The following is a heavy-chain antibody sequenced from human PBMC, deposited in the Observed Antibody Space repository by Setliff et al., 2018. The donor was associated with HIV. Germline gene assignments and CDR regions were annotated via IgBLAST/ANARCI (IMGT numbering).Heavy chain of an antibody. CDR3: VKDGDYRNGDYDAFDI. J-gene: IGHJ3*02. Sequence: GGSLRLSCAASGFTFSAHGMHWVRQAPGKGLEWVTFINYDDNYEYYADSVKGRFTISRDNSRSTVDLQMTSLTAEDTAVYYCVKDGDYRNGDYDAFDIWGQGTMVTVSS. D-gene: IGHD4-17*01. CDR2: INYDDNYE. CDR1: GFTFSAHG. V-gene: IGHV3-30*02.